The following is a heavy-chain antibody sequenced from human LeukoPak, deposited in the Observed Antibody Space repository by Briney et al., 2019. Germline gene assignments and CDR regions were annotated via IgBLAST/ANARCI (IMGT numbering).Heavy chain of an antibody. CDR3: AKGVRWQWLGDGMDV. V-gene: IGHV3-23*01. CDR2: ISGSGGST. D-gene: IGHD6-19*01. CDR1: GFTFSSYA. Sequence: GGSLRLSRAASGFTFSSYAMSWVRQAPGKGLEWVSAISGSGGSTYYADSVKGRFTISRDNSKNTLYLQMNSLRAEDTAVYYCAKGVRWQWLGDGMDVWGQGTTVTVSS. J-gene: IGHJ6*02.